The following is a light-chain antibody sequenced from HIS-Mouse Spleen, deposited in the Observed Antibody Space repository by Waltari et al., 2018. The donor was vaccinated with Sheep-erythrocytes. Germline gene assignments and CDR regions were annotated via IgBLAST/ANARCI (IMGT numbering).Light chain of an antibody. CDR3: QAWDSSTAV. Sequence: SYELTQPPSVSVSPGQTASITCSGDKLGDKYAYWYQQKPGQYPVLVIYQDSKRPSGIPDRVSGSSSGNTATLTISGTQAMDEADYYCQAWDSSTAVFGGGTKLTVL. CDR1: KLGDKY. J-gene: IGLJ2*01. V-gene: IGLV3-1*01. CDR2: QDS.